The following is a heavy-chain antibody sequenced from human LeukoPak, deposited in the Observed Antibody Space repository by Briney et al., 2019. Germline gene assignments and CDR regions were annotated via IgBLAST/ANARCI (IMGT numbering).Heavy chain of an antibody. D-gene: IGHD5-18*01. CDR2: INSGGSST. CDR3: ARVRSGYSHENYFDY. V-gene: IGHV3-74*01. CDR1: GFTFDDYA. Sequence: SGRSLRLSCAASGFTFDDYAMHWVRHAPGKGLVWLSYINSGGSSTTYAASVKGRFTISRDNAKNTLYLQMNSLRAEDTAVYYCARVRSGYSHENYFDYWGQGTLVTVSS. J-gene: IGHJ4*02.